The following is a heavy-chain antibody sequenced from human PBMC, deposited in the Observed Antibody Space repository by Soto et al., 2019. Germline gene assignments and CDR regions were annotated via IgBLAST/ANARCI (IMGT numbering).Heavy chain of an antibody. Sequence: GASVKVSCKASGYTFTSYCMHWVRQAPGQGLEWMGIINPSGGSTSYAQKFQGRVTMTRDTSTSTVYMELSSLRSEDTAVYYCARVGSSSTTPQYYFDYWGQGTLVTVSS. D-gene: IGHD6-13*01. J-gene: IGHJ4*02. CDR1: GYTFTSYC. CDR2: INPSGGST. V-gene: IGHV1-46*01. CDR3: ARVGSSSTTPQYYFDY.